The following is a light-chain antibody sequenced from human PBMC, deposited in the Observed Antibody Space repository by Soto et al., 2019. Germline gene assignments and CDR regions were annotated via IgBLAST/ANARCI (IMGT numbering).Light chain of an antibody. CDR3: QQYGTAFFT. CDR2: GAS. Sequence: IVLTQSPDTLSLSPGERATLSCRASQSVASGYLAWYQRKPGQPPRLLIYGASRRATGIPGRFSASGTGTEFTLTISRLEPEDFAVYFCQQYGTAFFTFGGGTTVEIK. CDR1: QSVASGY. V-gene: IGKV3-20*01. J-gene: IGKJ4*01.